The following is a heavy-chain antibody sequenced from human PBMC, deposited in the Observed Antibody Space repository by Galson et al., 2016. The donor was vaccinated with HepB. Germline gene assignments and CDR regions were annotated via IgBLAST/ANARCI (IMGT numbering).Heavy chain of an antibody. CDR1: GFTFGSYW. J-gene: IGHJ4*02. D-gene: IGHD1-26*01. CDR2: TSSLGDIL. CDR3: TRDAMGRGSGSYSAFDY. Sequence: SLRLSCAASGFTFGSYWMSWVRQAPGKGLEWVATTSSLGDILYYADSVKGRFTISRDNSNNILSLQMNSLRAEDTAVYYCTRDAMGRGSGSYSAFDYWGQGTLVTVSS. V-gene: IGHV3-30-3*01.